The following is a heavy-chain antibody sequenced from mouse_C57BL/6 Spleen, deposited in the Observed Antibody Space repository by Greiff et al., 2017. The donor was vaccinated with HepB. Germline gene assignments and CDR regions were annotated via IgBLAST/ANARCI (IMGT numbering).Heavy chain of an antibody. CDR3: THRGLYHPVGYFDY. J-gene: IGHJ2*01. CDR2: IDPENGDT. D-gene: IGHD2-12*01. Sequence: DVQLQQSGAELVRPGASVKLSCTASGFNIKDDYMHWVKQRPEQGLEWIGWIDPENGDTEYASKFQGKATITADTSSNTAYLQLSSLTSEDTAVYYCTHRGLYHPVGYFDYWGQGTTLTVSS. CDR1: GFNIKDDY. V-gene: IGHV14-4*01.